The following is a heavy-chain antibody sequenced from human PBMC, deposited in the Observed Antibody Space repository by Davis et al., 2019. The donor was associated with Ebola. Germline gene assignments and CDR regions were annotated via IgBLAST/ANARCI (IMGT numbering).Heavy chain of an antibody. V-gene: IGHV4-31*11. CDR2: MYYDGSA. CDR1: GASISTGGYY. Sequence: SETLSLTCDVSGASISTGGYYWGWIRQFSGKGLEWIGYMYYDGSAFHNPPLKSRATISLDKSNNQFSLKLSSVTAADTAVYYCARGPALRQRGVFDYWGQGTLVTVSS. D-gene: IGHD3-16*01. J-gene: IGHJ4*02. CDR3: ARGPALRQRGVFDY.